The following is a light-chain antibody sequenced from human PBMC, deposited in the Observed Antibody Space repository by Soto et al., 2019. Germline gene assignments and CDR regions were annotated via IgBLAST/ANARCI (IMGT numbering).Light chain of an antibody. CDR3: CSYAGSSTRYV. J-gene: IGLJ1*01. CDR2: EGS. Sequence: QSALTQPASVSGSPGQSITISCTGTSSDVGSYNLVSWYQQHPGKAPKLMIYEGSKRTSGVSNRFSXSKSGXTASXTISGLQAEDEADYYCCSYAGSSTRYVFGTGTKVTVL. V-gene: IGLV2-23*01. CDR1: SSDVGSYNL.